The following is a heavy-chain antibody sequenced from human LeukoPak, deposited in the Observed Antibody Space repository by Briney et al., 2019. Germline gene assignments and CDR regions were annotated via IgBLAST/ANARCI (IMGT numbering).Heavy chain of an antibody. D-gene: IGHD3-22*01. V-gene: IGHV3-30-3*01. CDR3: ARDHYYDSSGLNG. J-gene: IGHJ4*02. Sequence: GGSLRLSCAASGFTFSSYAMHWVRQAPGKGLEWVAVISYDGSNKYYADSVKGRFTISRDNSKNTLYLQMNSLRAEDTAVYYCARDHYYDSSGLNGWGQGTLVTVSS. CDR1: GFTFSSYA. CDR2: ISYDGSNK.